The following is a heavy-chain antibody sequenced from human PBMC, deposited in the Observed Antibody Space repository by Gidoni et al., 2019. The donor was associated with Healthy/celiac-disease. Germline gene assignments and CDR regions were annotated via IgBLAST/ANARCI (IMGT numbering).Heavy chain of an antibody. CDR1: GFTFSSYA. Sequence: QVQLVESGGGVVQPGRSLRLSCAASGFTFSSYAMHWVRQAPGKGLEWVAVISYDGSNKYYADSVKGRFTISRDNSKNTLYLQMNSLRAEDTAVYYCARGSDILTGYNYFDYWGQGTLVTVSS. CDR2: ISYDGSNK. J-gene: IGHJ4*02. CDR3: ARGSDILTGYNYFDY. D-gene: IGHD3-9*01. V-gene: IGHV3-30-3*01.